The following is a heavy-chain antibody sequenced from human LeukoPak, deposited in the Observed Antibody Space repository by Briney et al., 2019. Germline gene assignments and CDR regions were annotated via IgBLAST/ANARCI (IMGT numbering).Heavy chain of an antibody. V-gene: IGHV3-7*04. CDR1: GFIFRNSW. Sequence: GRSLRLSCAASGFIFRNSWMSGVRQASAKGLEWVANIKQDGSEKYYADSVKGRFTISRDNAKNTLYLQMNSLRAEDTAVYYCARGGGYFDYWGQGTLVTVSS. J-gene: IGHJ4*02. CDR3: ARGGGYFDY. CDR2: IKQDGSEK.